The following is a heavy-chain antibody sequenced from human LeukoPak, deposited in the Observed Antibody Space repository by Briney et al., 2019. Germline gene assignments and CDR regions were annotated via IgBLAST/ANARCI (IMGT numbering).Heavy chain of an antibody. CDR1: GFTFNTAW. J-gene: IGHJ3*01. V-gene: IGHV3-74*01. D-gene: IGHD3-10*01. CDR2: IYSDGSDK. Sequence: GGSLRLSCAASGFTFNTAWMHWVRQAPGEGLVWVSRIYSDGSDKSYADSVKGRFTISRDNAKNKLYLQMNSLRAEDSAVYYCATDSGQAFSFWGQGNKVTVSS. CDR3: ATDSGQAFSF.